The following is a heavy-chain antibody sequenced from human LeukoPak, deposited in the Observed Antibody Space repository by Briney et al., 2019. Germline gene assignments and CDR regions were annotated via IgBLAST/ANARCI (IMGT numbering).Heavy chain of an antibody. V-gene: IGHV3-30-3*01. Sequence: GGSLRLSCAASGFTFSSYAMHWVRQAPGEGLEWVAVISYDGSNKYYADSVKGRFTISRDNSKNTLYLQMNSLRAEDTAVYYCAMRANSLDPWGQGTLVTVSS. J-gene: IGHJ5*02. D-gene: IGHD1-26*01. CDR2: ISYDGSNK. CDR3: AMRANSLDP. CDR1: GFTFSSYA.